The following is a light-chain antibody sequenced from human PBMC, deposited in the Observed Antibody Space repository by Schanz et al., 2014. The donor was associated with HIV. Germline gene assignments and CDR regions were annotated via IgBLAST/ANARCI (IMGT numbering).Light chain of an antibody. CDR3: QQYGDSPFT. V-gene: IGKV3-20*01. CDR2: GAS. Sequence: EIVLTQSPGTLSLSPGERATLSCRASQSVSSSYFAWYQQKPGQAPRLVIYGASSRATGIPDRFSASGSGTDFTLTISRLEPEDSGVYYCQQYGDSPFTFGLGTRLEIK. J-gene: IGKJ2*01. CDR1: QSVSSSY.